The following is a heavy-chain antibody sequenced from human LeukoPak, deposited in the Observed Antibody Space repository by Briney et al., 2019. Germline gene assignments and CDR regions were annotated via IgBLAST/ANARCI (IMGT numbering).Heavy chain of an antibody. CDR1: GFTFSSYP. Sequence: GRSLRLSCAASGFTFSSYPMHWVRQAPGKGLEWVAVIGYDGVNKFYTDSVKGRFTISRDDSKNTLYLQMDSLRDEDTAVHYFARDFPRGAPDYFDPWGQGTLVTVSS. CDR3: ARDFPRGAPDYFDP. J-gene: IGHJ4*02. D-gene: IGHD3-10*01. CDR2: IGYDGVNK. V-gene: IGHV3-30*04.